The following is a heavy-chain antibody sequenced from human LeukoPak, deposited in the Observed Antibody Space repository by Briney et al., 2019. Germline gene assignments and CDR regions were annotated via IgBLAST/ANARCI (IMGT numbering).Heavy chain of an antibody. Sequence: ASVKVSCKASGYNFNSYGISWVRQAPGQGLEWMGWISAYNGNTNYAQKVQGGVTMTTDTSTSTAYMELRSLRSDDTAVYYCAGAAAGTNNWFDPWGQGTLVTVSS. CDR2: ISAYNGNT. CDR1: GYNFNSYG. V-gene: IGHV1-18*01. J-gene: IGHJ5*02. CDR3: AGAAAGTNNWFDP. D-gene: IGHD6-13*01.